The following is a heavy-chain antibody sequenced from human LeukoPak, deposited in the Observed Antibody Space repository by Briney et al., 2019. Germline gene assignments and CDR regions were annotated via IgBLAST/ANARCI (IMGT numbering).Heavy chain of an antibody. CDR3: ARASVLLWFGLDY. D-gene: IGHD3-10*01. Sequence: GGSLRLSCAASGSTFSSYWMSWVRQAPGKGLEWVANIKQDGSEKYYVDSVKGRFTISRDNAKNSLYLQMNSLRAEDTAVYYCARASVLLWFGLDYWGQGTLVTVSS. V-gene: IGHV3-7*01. CDR2: IKQDGSEK. J-gene: IGHJ4*02. CDR1: GSTFSSYW.